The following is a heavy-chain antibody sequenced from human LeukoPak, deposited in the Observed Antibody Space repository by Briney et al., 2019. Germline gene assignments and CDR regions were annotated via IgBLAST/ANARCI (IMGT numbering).Heavy chain of an antibody. CDR2: INPNSGGT. CDR1: GYTFTGYY. J-gene: IGHJ4*02. CDR3: ARDSGMDYYDSSGYYYVLLRN. Sequence: EASVKVSCKASGYTFTGYYMHWVRQAPGQGLEWMGWINPNSGGTNYTQKFQGGVTMTRDTSISTAYMELSRLRSDDTAVYYCARDSGMDYYDSSGYYYVLLRNWGQGTLITVSS. D-gene: IGHD3-22*01. V-gene: IGHV1-2*02.